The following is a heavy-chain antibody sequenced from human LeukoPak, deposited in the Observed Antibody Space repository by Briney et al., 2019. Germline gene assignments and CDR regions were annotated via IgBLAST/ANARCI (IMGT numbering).Heavy chain of an antibody. D-gene: IGHD2-15*01. CDR1: GFIFSSYW. J-gene: IGHJ6*02. Sequence: PGGSLRLSCEASGFIFSSYWMTWVRQAPGKGLEWVASMKHDGSEKYYVDFVKGRFTISRDNAKNLLYLQMNSLRVEDTAVYYCARDTDIVGPRGLYYYYGMDVWGQGTTVTVSS. CDR2: MKHDGSEK. CDR3: ARDTDIVGPRGLYYYYGMDV. V-gene: IGHV3-7*03.